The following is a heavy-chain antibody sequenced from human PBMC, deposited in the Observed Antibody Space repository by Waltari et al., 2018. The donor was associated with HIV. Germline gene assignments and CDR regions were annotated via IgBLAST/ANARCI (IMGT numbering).Heavy chain of an antibody. V-gene: IGHV3-48*02. Sequence: EVQLVESGGGLVQPGGSLRLSCAAAGFTFRSFSMNWFRQAPGKVLDWISYISSSSSTIYYADSVKGRFTVSRDNAKNSLYLQMNSLRDEDTAVYYCARGSARLWDFDYWGQGTLVTVSS. D-gene: IGHD7-27*01. J-gene: IGHJ4*02. CDR1: GFTFRSFS. CDR3: ARGSARLWDFDY. CDR2: ISSSSSTI.